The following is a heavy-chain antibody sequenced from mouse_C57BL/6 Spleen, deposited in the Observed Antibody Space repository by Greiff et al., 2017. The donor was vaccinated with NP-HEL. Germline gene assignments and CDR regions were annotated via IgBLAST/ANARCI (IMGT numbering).Heavy chain of an antibody. CDR3: ARPRDYAWFAY. CDR1: GFTFSDYG. V-gene: IGHV5-17*01. CDR2: ISSGSSTI. J-gene: IGHJ3*01. Sequence: EVQGVESGGGLVKPGGSLKLSCAASGFTFSDYGMHWVRQAPEKGLEWVAYISSGSSTIYYADTVNGRFTISRDNAKNTLFRQMTSLRSEDTAMYYCARPRDYAWFAYWGQGTLVTVSA. D-gene: IGHD2-4*01.